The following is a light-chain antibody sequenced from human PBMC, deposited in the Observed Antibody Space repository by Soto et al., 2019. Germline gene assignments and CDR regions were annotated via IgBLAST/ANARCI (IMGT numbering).Light chain of an antibody. Sequence: DLQMTQSPSSLSASVGDRVTITCRASQSISSYLNWYQQTPGKAPKLLIYAASSLQSGVPSRFSGSGSGSDFTLTISSLQPEDFATYYCQQSYTFGQGTKLEIK. CDR3: QQSYT. V-gene: IGKV1-39*01. CDR1: QSISSY. CDR2: AAS. J-gene: IGKJ2*01.